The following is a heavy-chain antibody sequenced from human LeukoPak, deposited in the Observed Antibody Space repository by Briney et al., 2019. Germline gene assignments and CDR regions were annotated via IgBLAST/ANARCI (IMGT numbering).Heavy chain of an antibody. CDR1: GFTFSSYA. J-gene: IGHJ4*02. V-gene: IGHV3-30*04. Sequence: GRSLRLSCAASGFTFSSYAMHWVRQAPGKGLEWVAVISYDGSNKYYADSVKGRFTISRDNSKNTLYLQMNSLRAEDTAVYYCARDLNYFDYWGQGTLVTVSS. CDR2: ISYDGSNK. CDR3: ARDLNYFDY.